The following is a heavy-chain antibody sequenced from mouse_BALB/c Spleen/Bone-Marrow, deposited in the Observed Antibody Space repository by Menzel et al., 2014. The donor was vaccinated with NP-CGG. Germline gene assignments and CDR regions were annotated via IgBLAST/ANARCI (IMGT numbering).Heavy chain of an antibody. CDR2: ISSGGSYT. D-gene: IGHD2-4*01. Sequence: EVQRVESGGGLVKPGGSLKPSCAASGFTFSSYAMSWVRQTPEKRLEWVATISSGGSYTYYPDSVKGRFTISRDNAKNTLYLQMSSLRSEDTAMYYCARHGITRLLDYWGQGTTLTVSS. V-gene: IGHV5-9-3*01. CDR3: ARHGITRLLDY. CDR1: GFTFSSYA. J-gene: IGHJ2*01.